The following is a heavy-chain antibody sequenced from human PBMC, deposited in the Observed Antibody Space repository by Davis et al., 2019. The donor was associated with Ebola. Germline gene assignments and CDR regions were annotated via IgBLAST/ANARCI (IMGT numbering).Heavy chain of an antibody. CDR2: ISGSGGST. V-gene: IGHV3-23*01. D-gene: IGHD3-3*01. CDR3: AKDRRYDFWSGYREGYGMDV. Sequence: PGGSLRPPCAASGFTFSSYAMSWVRQAPGKGLEWVSAISGSGGSTYYADSVKGRFTISRDNSKNTLYLQMNSLRAEDTAVYYCAKDRRYDFWSGYREGYGMDVWGQGTTVTVSS. J-gene: IGHJ6*02. CDR1: GFTFSSYA.